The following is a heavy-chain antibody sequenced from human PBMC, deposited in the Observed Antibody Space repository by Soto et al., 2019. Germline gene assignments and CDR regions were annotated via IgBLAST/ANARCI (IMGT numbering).Heavy chain of an antibody. V-gene: IGHV3-23*01. CDR1: GITFSRYA. CDR2: ISGSGGST. J-gene: IGHJ6*02. D-gene: IGHD3-10*01. Sequence: GGSLRLSCAASGITFSRYAMSWVRQAPGKGLEWVSVISGSGGSTYYEDSVKGRFTISRDNSKNTLYLQMNSLRAEDTAVYYCAKDPTPGYTIVRGVAYYDMDVWGQGTTVTVSS. CDR3: AKDPTPGYTIVRGVAYYDMDV.